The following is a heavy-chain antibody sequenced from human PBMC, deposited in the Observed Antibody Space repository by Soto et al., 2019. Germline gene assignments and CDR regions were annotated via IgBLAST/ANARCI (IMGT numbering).Heavy chain of an antibody. J-gene: IGHJ6*02. V-gene: IGHV4-31*03. CDR2: IYYSGST. CDR3: ASVWGGDCHYGMDV. D-gene: IGHD2-21*02. CDR1: GGSISSGGYY. Sequence: QVQLQESGPGLVKPSQTLSLTCTVSGGSISSGGYYWSWIRQHPGKGLEWIGYIYYSGSTYYNPSLKSRVTLSLDTSKNQSALKLRSVTAAATAVYYCASVWGGDCHYGMDVWGQGTTVTVSS.